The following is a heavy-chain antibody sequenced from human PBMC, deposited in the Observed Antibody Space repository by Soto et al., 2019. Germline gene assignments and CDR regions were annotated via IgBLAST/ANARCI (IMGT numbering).Heavy chain of an antibody. Sequence: QVQLVESGGGVVQPGKSLRLSCVVSGIAFPSYAMHWVRQTPGKGLEWVAVMSAHGDKQYYADSVKGRFTISRDNSNNTLYLQMHSLGVEDTAVYDCATNSCWGTVYYFDFWGQGTPVTVSS. V-gene: IGHV3-30-3*01. CDR2: MSAHGDKQ. CDR1: GIAFPSYA. D-gene: IGHD6-19*01. J-gene: IGHJ4*02. CDR3: ATNSCWGTVYYFDF.